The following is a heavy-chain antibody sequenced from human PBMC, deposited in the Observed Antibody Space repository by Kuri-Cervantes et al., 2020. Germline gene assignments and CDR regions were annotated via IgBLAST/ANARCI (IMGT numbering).Heavy chain of an antibody. Sequence: GESLKISCAASGFTFSSYWMSWVRQAPGKGLEWVANIKQDGSEKYYVDSVKGRFTISRDNAKNSLYLQMNSLRAEDTALYYCARDRGDDWALVGHWGQGTLVTVSS. CDR2: IKQDGSEK. J-gene: IGHJ4*02. CDR3: ARDRGDDWALVGH. D-gene: IGHD3-9*01. CDR1: GFTFSSYW. V-gene: IGHV3-7*01.